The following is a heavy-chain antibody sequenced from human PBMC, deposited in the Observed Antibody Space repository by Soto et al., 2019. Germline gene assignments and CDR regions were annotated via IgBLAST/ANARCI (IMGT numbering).Heavy chain of an antibody. J-gene: IGHJ4*02. Sequence: GVLRLSCAASGFTFSSYEMNWVRQAPGKGLEWVSYISSSGSTIYYADSVKGRFTISRDNAKNSLYLQMNSLRAEDTAAYYCARGIRYFDWCYFDYWGQGTLVTVSS. V-gene: IGHV3-48*03. D-gene: IGHD3-9*01. CDR3: ARGIRYFDWCYFDY. CDR1: GFTFSSYE. CDR2: ISSSGSTI.